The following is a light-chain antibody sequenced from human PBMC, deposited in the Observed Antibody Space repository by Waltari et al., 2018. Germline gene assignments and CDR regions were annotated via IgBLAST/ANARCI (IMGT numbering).Light chain of an antibody. Sequence: DIQMTQSPSSLSASVGDRVTITCRESQSISKNLNWYQQKPGKAPKLLIYAASSLQSGVSSGFSGSGSGTHFTLTISSLRPEDFATYYCQQSYTTPYTFGQGTKLEIK. J-gene: IGKJ2*01. CDR2: AAS. V-gene: IGKV1-39*01. CDR3: QQSYTTPYT. CDR1: QSISKN.